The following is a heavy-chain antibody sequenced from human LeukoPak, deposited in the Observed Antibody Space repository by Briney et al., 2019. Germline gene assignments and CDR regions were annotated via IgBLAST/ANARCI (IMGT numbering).Heavy chain of an antibody. Sequence: GGSLRLSCAASGFTFSTYAMHWVRQAPGKGLEWVAVISDDGSNKYYLDSVKGRFTISRDESKNTLSLQMNTLRAEDTAIYYCAKDRTVGASYWYFDLWGRGTLVTVSS. J-gene: IGHJ2*01. CDR3: AKDRTVGASYWYFDL. CDR2: ISDDGSNK. CDR1: GFTFSTYA. D-gene: IGHD1-26*01. V-gene: IGHV3-30*04.